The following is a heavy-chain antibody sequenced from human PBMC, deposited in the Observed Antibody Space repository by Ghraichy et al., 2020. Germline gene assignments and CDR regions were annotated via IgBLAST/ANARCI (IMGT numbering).Heavy chain of an antibody. CDR2: ISAYNGNT. J-gene: IGHJ6*02. CDR3: ARGRKIFGVVSSYYYYGMDV. D-gene: IGHD3-3*01. V-gene: IGHV1-18*01. CDR1: GYTFTSYG. Sequence: ASVKVSCKASGYTFTSYGISWVRQAPGQGLEWMGWISAYNGNTNYAQKLQGRVTMTTDTSTSTAYMELRSLRSDDTAVYYCARGRKIFGVVSSYYYYGMDVWGQGTTVTVSS.